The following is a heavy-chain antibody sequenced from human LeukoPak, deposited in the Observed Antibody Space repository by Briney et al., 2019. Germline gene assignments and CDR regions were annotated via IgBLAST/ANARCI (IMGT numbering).Heavy chain of an antibody. J-gene: IGHJ5*02. D-gene: IGHD5-12*01. CDR1: GLTFSGYW. CDR3: ARDLDILAMIVA. CDR2: ISGSGSSI. V-gene: IGHV3-48*01. Sequence: SGGSLRLSCAASGLTFSGYWLTWVRQAPGKGLEWVSYISGSGSSIYYADSVKGRFTISRDNAKNLVYLQMNSLRAEDTAVYYCARDLDILAMIVAWGQGTLVTVSS.